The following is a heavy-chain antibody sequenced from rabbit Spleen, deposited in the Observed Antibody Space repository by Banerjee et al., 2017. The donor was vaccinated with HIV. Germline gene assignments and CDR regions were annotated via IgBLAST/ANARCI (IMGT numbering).Heavy chain of an antibody. V-gene: IGHV1S47*01. CDR2: IDPVFGYT. CDR3: VREVAAKFNL. CDR1: GFDFSNYG. Sequence: QEQLVESGGGLVQPGGSLKLSCKASGFDFSNYGMSWVRQAPGKGLEWIGYIDPVFGYTYYANWVNGRFSISRENTQNTVYLQLNSLTAADTATYFCVREVAAKFNLWGPGTLVTVS. D-gene: IGHD4-1*01. J-gene: IGHJ4*01.